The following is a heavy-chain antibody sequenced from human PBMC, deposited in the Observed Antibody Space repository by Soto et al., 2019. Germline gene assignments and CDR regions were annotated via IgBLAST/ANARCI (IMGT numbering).Heavy chain of an antibody. CDR2: ISYDGSNK. J-gene: IGHJ4*02. D-gene: IGHD1-1*01. V-gene: IGHV3-30*03. Sequence: QVQLVESGGGVVQPGRSLRLSCAASGFIFSTYGMHWVRQAPGKGLEWVAVISYDGSNKYYPDSVKGRFTISRDNSKNTLYLQMNSLRAEDTAVYYCARDLETGFSHPGDYWGQGTLVIVSS. CDR1: GFIFSTYG. CDR3: ARDLETGFSHPGDY.